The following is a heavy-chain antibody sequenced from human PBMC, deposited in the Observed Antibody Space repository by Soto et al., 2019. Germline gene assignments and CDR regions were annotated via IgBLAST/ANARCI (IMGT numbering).Heavy chain of an antibody. Sequence: QVQLVQSGAEVKKPGSSVKVSCKTSGGTFGNSAVTWVRQAPGQGLEWMGGIVPMFATANYAQKFQGRVTITADDPTSTAYMDLSSLRSDDTAVYYCAREGDPRKDFWSGPLGGGWFDPWGQGTLVTVSS. V-gene: IGHV1-69*12. D-gene: IGHD3-3*01. J-gene: IGHJ5*02. CDR3: AREGDPRKDFWSGPLGGGWFDP. CDR2: IVPMFATA. CDR1: GGTFGNSA.